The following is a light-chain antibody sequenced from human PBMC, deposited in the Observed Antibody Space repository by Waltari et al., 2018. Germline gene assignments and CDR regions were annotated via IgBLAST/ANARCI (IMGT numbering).Light chain of an antibody. CDR3: LQYNSEPLT. J-gene: IGKJ4*01. CDR2: AAS. CDR1: QGIRNY. Sequence: DIQMTQSPSSLSASVGDRVTITCRASQGIRNYLSWYQQKPGKPPKRQIYAASSLESGVPSRISGSGSGTEFTLTISSLQPEDFAAYYCLQYNSEPLTFGGGTKVEIK. V-gene: IGKV1-17*01.